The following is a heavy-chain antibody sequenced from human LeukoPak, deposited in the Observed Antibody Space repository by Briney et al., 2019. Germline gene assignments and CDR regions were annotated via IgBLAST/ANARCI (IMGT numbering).Heavy chain of an antibody. J-gene: IGHJ4*02. CDR1: GYTFTGYY. Sequence: ASVKVSCKASGYTFTGYYMHWVRQAPGQGLEWMGWINPNSGGTNYAQKFQGWVTMTRDTSISTAYMELSRLRSDDTAVYYCARDLRNQYYYDSSGWGFDYWGQGTLVTVSS. V-gene: IGHV1-2*04. CDR3: ARDLRNQYYYDSSGWGFDY. D-gene: IGHD3-22*01. CDR2: INPNSGGT.